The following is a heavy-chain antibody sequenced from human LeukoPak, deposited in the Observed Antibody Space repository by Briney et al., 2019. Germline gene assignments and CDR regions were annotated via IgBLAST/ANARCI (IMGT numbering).Heavy chain of an antibody. V-gene: IGHV3-43*02. J-gene: IGHJ4*02. D-gene: IGHD6-19*01. CDR1: GFTFDDYA. CDR2: ISGDGGST. Sequence: GGSLTLSCAASGFTFDDYAMHWVRQAPGKGLEWVSLISGDGGSTYYADSVKGRFTISRDNSKNSLYLQMNSLRTEDTALYYCAKDTGEQWLAKLYFDYWGQGTLVTVSS. CDR3: AKDTGEQWLAKLYFDY.